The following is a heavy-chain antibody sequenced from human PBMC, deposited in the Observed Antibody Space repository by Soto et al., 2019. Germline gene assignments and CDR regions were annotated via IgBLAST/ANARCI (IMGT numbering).Heavy chain of an antibody. CDR3: TRDASRDSSARGWFDP. Sequence: GGSLRLSCAASGFTFRSFTMNWVRQAPGKGLEWVSTISSNSACIYYTDALRGRFTISRDNAKNSLHLQMNSLRAEDTAVYYCTRDASRDSSARGWFDPWGPGTLVTVSS. CDR2: ISSNSACI. V-gene: IGHV3-21*01. J-gene: IGHJ5*02. D-gene: IGHD6-13*01. CDR1: GFTFRSFT.